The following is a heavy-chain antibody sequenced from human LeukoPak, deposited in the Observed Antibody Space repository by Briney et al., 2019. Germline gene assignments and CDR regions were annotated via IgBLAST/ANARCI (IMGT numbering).Heavy chain of an antibody. V-gene: IGHV5-10-1*01. Sequence: GESLMISCQGLGYSFSNYWIVWVRQTPEKGLEWMGRVAPGDSYTNYNPSLQGHVTISAAKSINTAYLQWSTVKASDSAIYYCARQPLDYYGLDVWGQGTTVIVSS. CDR2: VAPGDSYT. CDR3: ARQPLDYYGLDV. CDR1: GYSFSNYW. J-gene: IGHJ6*02.